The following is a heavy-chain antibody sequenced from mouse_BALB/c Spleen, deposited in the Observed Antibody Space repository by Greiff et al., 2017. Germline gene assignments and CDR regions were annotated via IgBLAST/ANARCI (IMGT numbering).Heavy chain of an antibody. J-gene: IGHJ2*01. CDR3: ARVGEIDYRSFDY. D-gene: IGHD2-14*01. V-gene: IGHV2-6-7*01. CDR2: IWGDGST. Sequence: QVQLKESGPGLVAPSQSLSITCTVSGFSLTGYGVNWVRQPPGKGLEWLGMIWGDGSTDYNSALKSRLSISKDNSKSQVFLKMNSLQTDDTARYYCARVGEIDYRSFDYWGQGTTLTVSS. CDR1: GFSLTGYG.